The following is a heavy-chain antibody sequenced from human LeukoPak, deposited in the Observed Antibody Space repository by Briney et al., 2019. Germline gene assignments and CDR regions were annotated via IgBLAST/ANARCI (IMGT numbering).Heavy chain of an antibody. CDR3: ARDVNGFDI. V-gene: IGHV3-23*01. J-gene: IGHJ3*02. CDR2: INGGGDAT. CDR1: GFTFNNNA. D-gene: IGHD1-1*01. Sequence: GGSLRLSCAASGFTFNNNAMSWVRQAPGKGLEWVSAINGGGDATEYADSVKGRFTISRDNSKNTLYLQMNSLRDEDTAVYYCARDVNGFDIWGQGTLVTVSS.